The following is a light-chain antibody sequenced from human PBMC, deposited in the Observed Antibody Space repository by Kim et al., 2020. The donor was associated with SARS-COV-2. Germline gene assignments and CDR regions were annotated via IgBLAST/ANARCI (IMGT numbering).Light chain of an antibody. V-gene: IGKV1-5*01. CDR3: QHYHYYST. Sequence: GDRVTSTCRASQSISRWLAWYQKKPGEAPKLLIYDASNLESGVPSRFSGSGSGTEFTLTISSLQPDDFATYYGQHYHYYSTFGQGTKVDIK. CDR1: QSISRW. CDR2: DAS. J-gene: IGKJ1*01.